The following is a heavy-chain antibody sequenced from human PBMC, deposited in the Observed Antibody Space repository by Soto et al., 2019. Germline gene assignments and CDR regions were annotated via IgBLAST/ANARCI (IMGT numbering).Heavy chain of an antibody. D-gene: IGHD3-22*01. CDR1: GFSLSTSGVG. CDR3: VHIVANSDSSGYYFVKFDY. J-gene: IGHJ4*02. Sequence: GSGPTLVNPTQTLTLTCTFSGFSLSTSGVGVGWIRQPPGKALEWLVLVHWNDDKHYSPSLKSRLTITKDTSKNQVVLTMTNMDPVDTATYFCVHIVANSDSSGYYFVKFDYWGQGTRVTVSS. V-gene: IGHV2-5*01. CDR2: VHWNDDK.